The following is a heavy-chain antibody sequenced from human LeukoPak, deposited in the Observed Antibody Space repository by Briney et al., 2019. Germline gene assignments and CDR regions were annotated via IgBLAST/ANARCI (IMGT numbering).Heavy chain of an antibody. J-gene: IGHJ4*02. CDR2: INTSGGST. CDR1: GYTFTSFY. CDR3: AREGGLLWFGELKPFDY. Sequence: SVTVSCKASGYTFTSFYMNWVRQAPGQGLEWMGKINTSGGSTTYAQKFQGRDTMTRDTATSTVYMELSSLRFEDTAVYYCAREGGLLWFGELKPFDYWGQGTLVTVSS. D-gene: IGHD3-10*01. V-gene: IGHV1-46*01.